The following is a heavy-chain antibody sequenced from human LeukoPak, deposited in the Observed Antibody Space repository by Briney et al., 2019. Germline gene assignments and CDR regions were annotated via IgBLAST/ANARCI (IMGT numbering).Heavy chain of an antibody. J-gene: IGHJ4*02. Sequence: SETLSLTCAVYGGSFSGYYWSWIRQPPGKGLEWIGEINHSGSTNYNPSLKSRVTISVDMSKNQFSLKLSSVTAADTAVYYCARGPLTPNFDYWGQGTLVTVSS. CDR1: GGSFSGYY. CDR3: ARGPLTPNFDY. D-gene: IGHD3-16*01. CDR2: INHSGST. V-gene: IGHV4-34*01.